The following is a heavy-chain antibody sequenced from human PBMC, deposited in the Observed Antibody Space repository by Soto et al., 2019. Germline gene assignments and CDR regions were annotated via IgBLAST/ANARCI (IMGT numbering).Heavy chain of an antibody. V-gene: IGHV1-3*01. CDR2: INAGNGNT. Sequence: QVQLVQSGAEVQKPGASVKVSCKASGYTFTSYAMHWVRQAPGQRLEWMGWINAGNGNTKYSQKFQGRVTITRDTAASTANIGLRSLRSAVPDVYYYCRSIFADGSWSSYLVADYWGQGTLVTVSS. D-gene: IGHD3-10*01. CDR3: CRSIFADGSWSSYLVADY. CDR1: GYTFTSYA. J-gene: IGHJ4*02.